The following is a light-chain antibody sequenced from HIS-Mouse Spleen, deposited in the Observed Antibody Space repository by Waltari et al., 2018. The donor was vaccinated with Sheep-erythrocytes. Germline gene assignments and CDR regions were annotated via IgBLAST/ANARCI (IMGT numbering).Light chain of an antibody. CDR2: DVS. V-gene: IGLV2-14*03. J-gene: IGLJ2*01. Sequence: QSALTQPASVSGSPGPSITISCTGTSSDVGGYNYFSWYQQHPGKAPKLMIYDVSNRPSGVSNRFSGSKSGNTASLTISVLQAEDEADYYCSSYTSSSTFVVFGGGTKLTVL. CDR3: SSYTSSSTFVV. CDR1: SSDVGGYNY.